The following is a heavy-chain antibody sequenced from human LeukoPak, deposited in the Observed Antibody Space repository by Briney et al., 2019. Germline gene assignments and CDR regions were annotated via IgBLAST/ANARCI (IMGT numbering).Heavy chain of an antibody. CDR2: ISSSSSDI. CDR3: ATPLGLGNWFDP. Sequence: PGGSLRLSCAASGFTFRSYSMDGVRQAPRKGLEGVSSISSSSSDIYFAYAVNRRFTISRDNAKNSLYLQMNSLRAEDTPVYYCATPLGLGNWFDPWGQGTLVPVSS. V-gene: IGHV3-21*01. J-gene: IGHJ5*02. CDR1: GFTFRSYS. D-gene: IGHD6-19*01.